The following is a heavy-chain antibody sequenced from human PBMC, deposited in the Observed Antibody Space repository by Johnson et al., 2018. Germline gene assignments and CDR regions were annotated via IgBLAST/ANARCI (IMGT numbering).Heavy chain of an antibody. V-gene: IGHV3-30-3*01. J-gene: IGHJ3*02. CDR2: ISYDGSKK. CDR1: GFTFSSYA. D-gene: IGHD3-10*01. Sequence: QVQLVESGGGVVQPGRSLRLSCAASGFTFSSYAMHWVRQAPGKGLEWVAVISYDGSKKYYADSVKGRFTISRDNSKNKLYMQMNSLRAEDTAVYYCASLSAGAFDIWGQGTMVTVSS. CDR3: ASLSAGAFDI.